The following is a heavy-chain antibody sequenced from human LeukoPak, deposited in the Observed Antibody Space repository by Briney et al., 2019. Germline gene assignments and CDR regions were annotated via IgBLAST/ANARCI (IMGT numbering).Heavy chain of an antibody. CDR3: ARIWWLRVRGNLAFDI. D-gene: IGHD3-10*01. CDR1: GGSISSSSYY. V-gene: IGHV4-39*01. Sequence: SETLSLTCTVSGGSISSSSYYWGWIRQPPGKGLEWIGSIYYSGSTYHNPSLKSRVTISVDTSKNQFSLKLSSVTAADTAVYYCARIWWLRVRGNLAFDIWGQGTMVTVSS. CDR2: IYYSGST. J-gene: IGHJ3*02.